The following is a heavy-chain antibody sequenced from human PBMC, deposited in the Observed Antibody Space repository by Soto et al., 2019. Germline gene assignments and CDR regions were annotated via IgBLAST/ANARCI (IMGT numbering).Heavy chain of an antibody. CDR2: IIPIFGTA. V-gene: IGHV1-69*13. J-gene: IGHJ3*02. Sequence: SVKVSCKASGGTFSSYAISWVRQAPGQGLEWMGGIIPIFGTANYAQKFQGRVTITADESTSTAYMELSSLRSEDTAVYYCARVLNGSYLTMDAFDISGQRTIVTVSS. CDR3: ARVLNGSYLTMDAFDI. CDR1: GGTFSSYA. D-gene: IGHD1-26*01.